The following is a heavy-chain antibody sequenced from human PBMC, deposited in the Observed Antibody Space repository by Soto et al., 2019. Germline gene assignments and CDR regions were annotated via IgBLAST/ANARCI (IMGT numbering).Heavy chain of an antibody. CDR2: IDHSGSA. CDR3: AGELGTFYFEH. CDR1: SGSIRSGDYY. V-gene: IGHV4-30-4*01. Sequence: SETLSLTCAVSSGSIRSGDYYWTWIRQPPGKGQEWIGYIDHSGSAYYNQSLKNRATISLDTSNRGFSLKLNSVTAADTAVYFCAGELGTFYFEHWGQGRLVTVSS. J-gene: IGHJ4*02. D-gene: IGHD7-27*01.